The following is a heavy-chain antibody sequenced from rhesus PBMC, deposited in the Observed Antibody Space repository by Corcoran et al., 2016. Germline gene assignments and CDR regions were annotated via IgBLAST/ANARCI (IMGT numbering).Heavy chain of an antibody. J-gene: IGHJ4*01. Sequence: QVQLQESGPGLVKPSETLSLTCAVSGYSISSGYGWSWIRQPPGKGLEWIGYIGGSRGSPNYNPSLKRRVTFSKDTSKTQFSLKLSSVTAADTAVYYCARALYYYDSGYYTELDYWGQGVLVTVSS. CDR3: ARALYYYDSGYYTELDY. V-gene: IGHV4-127*01. CDR2: IGGSRGSP. CDR1: GYSISSGYG. D-gene: IGHD3-28*01.